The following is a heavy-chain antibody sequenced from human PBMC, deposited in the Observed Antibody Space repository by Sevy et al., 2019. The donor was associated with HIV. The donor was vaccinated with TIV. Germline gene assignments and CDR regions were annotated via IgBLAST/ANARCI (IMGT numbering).Heavy chain of an antibody. V-gene: IGHV3-30*02. J-gene: IGHJ4*02. CDR1: GFTFSSYG. Sequence: GGSLRLSCAASGFTFSSYGMHWVRQAPGKGLEWVAFIRYDGSNKYYADSVKGRFTISRDNSKNTLYLQMNSLRAEDTAMYYCAKDPEKYCSSTSCSGWYFDYWGQGTLVTVSS. CDR2: IRYDGSNK. D-gene: IGHD2-2*01. CDR3: AKDPEKYCSSTSCSGWYFDY.